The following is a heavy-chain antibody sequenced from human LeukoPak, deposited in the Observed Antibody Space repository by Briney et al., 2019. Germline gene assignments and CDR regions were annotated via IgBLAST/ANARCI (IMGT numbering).Heavy chain of an antibody. V-gene: IGHV1-69*01. Sequence: SVKVSCKASGGTFSSYAISWVRQAPGQGLEWMGGIIPIFGTANYAQKFQGRVTITADESTSTVYMELSSLRSEDTAVYYCARVGNLGGYGYYDYWGQGTLVTVSS. CDR3: ARVGNLGGYGYYDY. J-gene: IGHJ4*02. CDR2: IIPIFGTA. CDR1: GGTFSSYA. D-gene: IGHD6-25*01.